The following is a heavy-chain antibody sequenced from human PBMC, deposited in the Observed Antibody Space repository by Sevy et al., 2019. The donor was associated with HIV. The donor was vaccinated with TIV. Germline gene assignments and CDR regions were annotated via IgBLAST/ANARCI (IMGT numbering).Heavy chain of an antibody. CDR1: AGSISSSSSY. CDR2: IYYSGST. J-gene: IGHJ5*02. Sequence: SETLSLTCTVSAGSISSSSSYWGWIRQPPGKGLEWIGSIYYSGSTYYNPSLKSRVTISVDTSKNQFSLKLSSVTAADTAVYYCARQGYCSGGSCYSRWFDPWGQGTLVTVSS. D-gene: IGHD2-15*01. V-gene: IGHV4-39*01. CDR3: ARQGYCSGGSCYSRWFDP.